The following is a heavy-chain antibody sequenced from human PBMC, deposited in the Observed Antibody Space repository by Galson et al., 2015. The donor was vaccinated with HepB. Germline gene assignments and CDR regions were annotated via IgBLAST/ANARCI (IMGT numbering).Heavy chain of an antibody. D-gene: IGHD6-13*01. CDR3: ARAYWAYNTAAQGDRY. Sequence: SLRLSCAASGFTFSSYSMNWVRQAPGKGLEWVSYISSSSSTIYYADSVKGRFTISRDNAKNSLYLQMNSLRDEDTAVYYCARAYWAYNTAAQGDRYWGQGTLVTVSS. V-gene: IGHV3-48*02. J-gene: IGHJ4*02. CDR2: ISSSSSTI. CDR1: GFTFSSYS.